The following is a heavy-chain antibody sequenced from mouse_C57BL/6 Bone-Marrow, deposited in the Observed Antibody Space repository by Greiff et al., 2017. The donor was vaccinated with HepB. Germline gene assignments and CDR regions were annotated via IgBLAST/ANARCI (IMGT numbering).Heavy chain of an antibody. CDR2: IYPRSGNT. Sequence: VKLMESGAELARPGASVKLSCKASGYTFTSYGISWVKQRTGQGLEWIGEIYPRSGNTYYNEKFKGKATLTADKSSSTAYMELRSLTSEDSAVYFCASRGGLYDGYYVGYWYFDVWGTGTTVTVSS. J-gene: IGHJ1*03. CDR3: ASRGGLYDGYYVGYWYFDV. CDR1: GYTFTSYG. V-gene: IGHV1-81*01. D-gene: IGHD2-3*01.